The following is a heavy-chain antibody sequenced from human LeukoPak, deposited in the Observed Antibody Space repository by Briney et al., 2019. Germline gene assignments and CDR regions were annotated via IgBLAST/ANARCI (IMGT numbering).Heavy chain of an antibody. D-gene: IGHD6-19*01. CDR1: GFTSSSYA. CDR3: AKAIAVAGTYAFDI. Sequence: TGGSLRLSCAASGFTSSSYAMSGVRQAPGKGLEWVSAISGSGGSTYYADSVKGRFTISRDNTKNTLYLQMNSLRAEDTAVYYCAKAIAVAGTYAFDIWGQGTMVTVSS. J-gene: IGHJ3*02. CDR2: ISGSGGST. V-gene: IGHV3-23*01.